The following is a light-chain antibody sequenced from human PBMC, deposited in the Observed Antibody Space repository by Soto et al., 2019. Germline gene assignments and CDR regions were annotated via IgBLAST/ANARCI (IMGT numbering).Light chain of an antibody. CDR1: QSVSSY. V-gene: IGKV3-11*01. J-gene: IGKJ1*01. Sequence: EIVLTQSPATLSLSPGERASLCCRASQSVSSYLAWYQQKPGQAPRLLIYDASNRATGIPARFSGSGSGTDFPLTISSLEPEDFAVYYCQQRSNWSRTFGQGSKVEI. CDR3: QQRSNWSRT. CDR2: DAS.